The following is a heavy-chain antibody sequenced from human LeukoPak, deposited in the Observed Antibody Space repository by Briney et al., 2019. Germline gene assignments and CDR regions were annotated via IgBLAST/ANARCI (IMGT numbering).Heavy chain of an antibody. CDR3: ARARYGNFDY. CDR1: GGTFSSYA. Sequence: VASVKVSCKASGGTFSSYAISWVRQAPGQELEWMGGIIPIFGTANYAQKFQGRVTITGDESTSTAYMELSSLRSEDTAVYYCARARYGNFDYWGQGTLVTVSS. V-gene: IGHV1-69*13. CDR2: IIPIFGTA. J-gene: IGHJ4*02. D-gene: IGHD4-17*01.